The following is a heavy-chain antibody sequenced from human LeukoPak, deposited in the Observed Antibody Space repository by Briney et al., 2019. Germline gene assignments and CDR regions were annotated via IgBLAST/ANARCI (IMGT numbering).Heavy chain of an antibody. J-gene: IGHJ5*02. CDR2: IYYSGST. CDR1: GGSISSGGYY. Sequence: PSETLSLTCTVSGGSISSGGYYWSWIRQHPGKGLEWIGYIYYSGSTYYNPSLKSRVTISVDTSKNQFSLKLSSVTAADTAVYYCAREASIAAAGWRFDPWGQGTLVTVSS. CDR3: AREASIAAAGWRFDP. D-gene: IGHD6-13*01. V-gene: IGHV4-31*03.